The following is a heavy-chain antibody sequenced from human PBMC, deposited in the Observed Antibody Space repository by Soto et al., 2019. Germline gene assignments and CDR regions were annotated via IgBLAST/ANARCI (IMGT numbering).Heavy chain of an antibody. V-gene: IGHV4-30-2*01. CDR2: IYHNGSP. CDR1: GGSMSSGGYS. J-gene: IGHJ6*02. Sequence: SETLSLTCAVSGGSMSSGGYSWSWIRQPPGKGLEWIGYIYHNGSPYYNPSLKSRVTISVDRSKNQFSLKLSSVTAADTAVYYCARVPDVWGQGTTVTV. CDR3: ARVPDV.